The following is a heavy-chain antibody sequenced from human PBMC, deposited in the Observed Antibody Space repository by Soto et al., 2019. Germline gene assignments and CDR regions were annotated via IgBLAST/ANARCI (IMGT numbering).Heavy chain of an antibody. V-gene: IGHV4-4*07. D-gene: IGHD3-22*01. CDR2: IYTSGST. CDR3: AGTEYYYDSSGYYESSLDY. CDR1: GGYLSSYD. J-gene: IGHJ4*02. Sequence: ASVTLSLTCTVSGGYLSSYDWSSIRHTAGKGLEWIGRIYTSGSTNYNPSLKSRVTMSVDTSKNQFSLKLSSVTAADTAVYYCAGTEYYYDSSGYYESSLDYWGQGNLVTVSS.